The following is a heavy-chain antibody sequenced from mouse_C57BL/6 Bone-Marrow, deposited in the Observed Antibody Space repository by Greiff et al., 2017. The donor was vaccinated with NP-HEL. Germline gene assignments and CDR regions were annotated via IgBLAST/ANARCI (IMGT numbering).Heavy chain of an antibody. Sequence: QVQLQQPGAELVKPGASVKLSCKASGYTFTSYWMQWVKQRPGQGLEWIGEIDPSDSYTTYNQQFKGKATLTVATSSSTAYMQLSSLTSEDSAVYYCARDSGYYYYGSSYYWGQGTTLTVSS. CDR3: ARDSGYYYYGSSYY. CDR2: IDPSDSYT. CDR1: GYTFTSYW. D-gene: IGHD1-1*01. J-gene: IGHJ2*01. V-gene: IGHV1-50*01.